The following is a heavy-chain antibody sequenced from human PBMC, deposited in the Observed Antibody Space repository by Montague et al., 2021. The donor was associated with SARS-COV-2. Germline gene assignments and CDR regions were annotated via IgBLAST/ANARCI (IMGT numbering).Heavy chain of an antibody. J-gene: IGHJ4*02. CDR2: ISYSGST. D-gene: IGHD4-11*01. Sequence: TLSLTCTVSGDSITSGGYFWNWIRQLPGKGLEYIGAISYSGSTYYKPSLTSRVSISMDTSKNAFSLSLHSVTAADTAVYFCAASGRRGYSNPFHHCGRGSLVTVSS. V-gene: IGHV4-31*03. CDR1: GDSITSGGYF. CDR3: AASGRRGYSNPFHH.